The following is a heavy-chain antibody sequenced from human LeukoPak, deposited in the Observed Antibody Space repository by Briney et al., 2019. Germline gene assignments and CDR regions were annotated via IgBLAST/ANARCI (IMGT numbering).Heavy chain of an antibody. V-gene: IGHV3-49*04. D-gene: IGHD3-16*02. Sequence: GGSLRLSCTASGFTFGDYAVSWVRQAPGKGLEGVGFIRGTPYGGTTEYAASVKGRFTISRDDSKNIAHLQLNSLKTEDTAVYYCSGTLGELSFFDHWGQGTLVTVSS. CDR3: SGTLGELSFFDH. CDR1: GFTFGDYA. CDR2: IRGTPYGGTT. J-gene: IGHJ4*02.